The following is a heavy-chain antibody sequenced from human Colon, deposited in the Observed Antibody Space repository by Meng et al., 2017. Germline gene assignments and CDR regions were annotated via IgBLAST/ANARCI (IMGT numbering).Heavy chain of an antibody. CDR1: GVAITSSNW. CDR2: IDLSGKT. D-gene: IGHD6-19*01. V-gene: IGHV4-4*02. Sequence: QVPPREAGPGLGKPSVTLSLTFAVSGVAITSSNWWSWVRQAPGKGMEWIGQIDLSGKTDYNLSLKSRVTISLDKSMNQLFLEVYFVTAADTAIYYCARHLGWEFDYWGPGNLVTVSS. J-gene: IGHJ4*02. CDR3: ARHLGWEFDY.